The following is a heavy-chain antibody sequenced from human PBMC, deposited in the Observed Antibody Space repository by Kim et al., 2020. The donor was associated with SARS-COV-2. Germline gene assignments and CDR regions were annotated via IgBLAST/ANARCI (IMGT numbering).Heavy chain of an antibody. CDR3: ASSSTAY. J-gene: IGHJ4*02. Sequence: DGSEKYYVDSVKGRFTISRDNAKNSLYLQMNSLRAEDTAVYYCASSSTAYWGQGTLVTVSS. D-gene: IGHD6-6*01. CDR2: DGSEK. V-gene: IGHV3-7*01.